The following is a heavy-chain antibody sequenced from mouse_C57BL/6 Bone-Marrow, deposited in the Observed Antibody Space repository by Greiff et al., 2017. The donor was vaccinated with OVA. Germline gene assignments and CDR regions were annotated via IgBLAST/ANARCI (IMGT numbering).Heavy chain of an antibody. D-gene: IGHD1-1*01. CDR3: ARPDYYGFDY. Sequence: EVKLVESGGGLVKPGGSLKLSCAASGFTFSDYGMHWVRQAPEKGLEWVAYISSGSSTIYYADTVKGRFTISRDNAKNTLFLQMTSLRSEDTAIYYCARPDYYGFDYWGQGTTLTVSS. J-gene: IGHJ2*01. CDR2: ISSGSSTI. V-gene: IGHV5-17*01. CDR1: GFTFSDYG.